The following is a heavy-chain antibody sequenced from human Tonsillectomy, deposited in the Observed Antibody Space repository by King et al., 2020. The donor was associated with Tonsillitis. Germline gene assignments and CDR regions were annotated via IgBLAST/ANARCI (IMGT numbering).Heavy chain of an antibody. D-gene: IGHD1-26*01. CDR2: ISYDGSYE. J-gene: IGHJ4*02. CDR3: ARDGPLGAKDYFDY. V-gene: IGHV3-30-3*01. CDR1: GFTFSNYP. Sequence: VQLVESGGGVVQPGKSLRLSCVASGFTFSNYPIHWVRLAPGKGLEWVAVISYDGSYEYYADSVKGRFTISRDNSKNTVYLQMNSLRGEDTGVYYCARDGPLGAKDYFDYWGQGTLVTVSS.